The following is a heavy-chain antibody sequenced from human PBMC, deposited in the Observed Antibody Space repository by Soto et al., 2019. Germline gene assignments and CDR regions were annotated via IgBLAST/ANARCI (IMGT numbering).Heavy chain of an antibody. CDR1: GYTFTSYG. CDR2: ISAYNGNT. Sequence: ASVKVSCKASGYTFTSYGISWVRQAPGQGLEWMGWISAYNGNTNYAQKLQGRVTMTTDTSTSTAYMELRSLRSDDTAVYYCARVIGPGYCSGGSCYTQQANWFDPWGQGTLVPVSS. J-gene: IGHJ5*02. V-gene: IGHV1-18*01. D-gene: IGHD2-15*01. CDR3: ARVIGPGYCSGGSCYTQQANWFDP.